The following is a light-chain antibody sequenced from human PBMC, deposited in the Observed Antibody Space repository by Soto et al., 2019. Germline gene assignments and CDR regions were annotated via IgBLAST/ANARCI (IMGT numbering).Light chain of an antibody. J-gene: IGLJ1*01. CDR2: DVS. CDR1: NSDVGGYNY. Sequence: QSALTQPASVSGSPGQSVTISCTGTNSDVGGYNYVSWYQQHPGKAPKLMIYDVSDRPSGVSNRFSGSKSGNTASLIISGLQAEDEADYDCSSYTSSSAEVFVTGTKLTVL. CDR3: SSYTSSSAEV. V-gene: IGLV2-14*03.